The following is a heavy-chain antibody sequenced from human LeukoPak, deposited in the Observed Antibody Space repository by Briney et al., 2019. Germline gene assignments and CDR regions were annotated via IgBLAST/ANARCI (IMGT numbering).Heavy chain of an antibody. Sequence: SETLSLTCAVYGGSFSGYYWSWIRQPPGKGLEWIGEINHSGSTNYNPSLKSRVTISVDTSENQFSLKLSSVTAADTAVYYCARSIAVAGPRYFDLWGRGTLVTVSS. D-gene: IGHD6-19*01. CDR3: ARSIAVAGPRYFDL. J-gene: IGHJ2*01. CDR2: INHSGST. CDR1: GGSFSGYY. V-gene: IGHV4-34*01.